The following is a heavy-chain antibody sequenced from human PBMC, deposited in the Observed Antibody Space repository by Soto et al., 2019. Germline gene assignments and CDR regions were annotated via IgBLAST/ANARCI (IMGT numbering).Heavy chain of an antibody. CDR2: IYYSGST. CDR3: ARAGGGITIFGVVPYYYYYYGMDV. V-gene: IGHV4-61*01. Sequence: SETLFLTCTVSGGPVISGSYYWSLIRQPPGKGLEWIGYIYYSGSTNYNPSLKSRVTISVDTSKNQFSLKLSSVTAADTAVYYCARAGGGITIFGVVPYYYYYYGMDVWGQGTTVTVSS. J-gene: IGHJ6*02. D-gene: IGHD3-3*01. CDR1: GGPVISGSYY.